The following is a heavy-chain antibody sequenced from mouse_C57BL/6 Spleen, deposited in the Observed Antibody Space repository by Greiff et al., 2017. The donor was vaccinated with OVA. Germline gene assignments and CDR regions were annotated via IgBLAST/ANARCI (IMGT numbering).Heavy chain of an antibody. CDR1: GYTFTSYW. CDR2: INPSNGGT. V-gene: IGHV1-53*01. CDR3: ARGDYDYEGDFDY. D-gene: IGHD2-4*01. Sequence: QVQLQQPGTELVKPGASVKLSCKASGYTFTSYWMHWVKQRPGQGLEWIGNINPSNGGTNYNEKFKSKATLTVDKSSSTAYMQLSSLTSEDSAVYCCARGDYDYEGDFDYWGQGTTLTVSS. J-gene: IGHJ2*01.